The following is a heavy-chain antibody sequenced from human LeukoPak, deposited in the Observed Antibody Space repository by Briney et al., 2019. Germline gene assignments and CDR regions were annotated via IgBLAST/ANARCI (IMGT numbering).Heavy chain of an antibody. D-gene: IGHD6-19*01. CDR2: INHSGST. CDR3: ARVLEGSSGQHWYFDL. V-gene: IGHV4-34*01. Sequence: ASETLSLTCAVYGGSFSGYYWSWIRQPPGKGLEWIGEINHSGSTNYNPSLKSRVTISVDTSKNQFSLRLSSVTAADTALYYCARVLEGSSGQHWYFDLWGRGTLATVSS. J-gene: IGHJ2*01. CDR1: GGSFSGYY.